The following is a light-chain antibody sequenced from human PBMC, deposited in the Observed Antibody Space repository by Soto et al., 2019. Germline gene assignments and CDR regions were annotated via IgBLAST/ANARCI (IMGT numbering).Light chain of an antibody. CDR1: SGHSSYA. CDR2: LNSDGSH. CDR3: QIWGTGIRV. Sequence: QPVLTQSPSASASLGASVKLTCTLSSGHSSYAIAWHQQQPEKGPRYLMKLNSDGSHSKGDGIPDRFSGSSSGAERYLTISSRQSEDEADYYCQIWGTGIRVFGGGTKLPVL. V-gene: IGLV4-69*01. J-gene: IGLJ2*01.